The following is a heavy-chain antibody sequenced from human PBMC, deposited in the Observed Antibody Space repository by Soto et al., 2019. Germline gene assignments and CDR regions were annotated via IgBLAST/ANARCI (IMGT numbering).Heavy chain of an antibody. J-gene: IGHJ6*02. CDR2: IYYSGST. V-gene: IGHV4-31*03. CDR1: GGSISSGGYY. Sequence: SETLSLTCTVSGGSISSGGYYWSWIRQHPGKGLEWIGYIYYSGSTYYNPSLKSRVTISVDTSKNQFSLKLSSVTAADTAVYYCARASVLYCSSTSCYEDYYYGMDVWGQGTTVTVSS. CDR3: ARASVLYCSSTSCYEDYYYGMDV. D-gene: IGHD2-2*01.